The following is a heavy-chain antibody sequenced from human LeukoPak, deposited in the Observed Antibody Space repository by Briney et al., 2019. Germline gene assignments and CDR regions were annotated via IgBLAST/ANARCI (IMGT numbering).Heavy chain of an antibody. V-gene: IGHV1-2*02. CDR3: AREEGGSGWYLDY. D-gene: IGHD6-19*01. J-gene: IGHJ4*02. CDR2: INPNSGGT. Sequence: ASVKVSCKASGYTFTGYYMHWVRQAPGQGLEWMGWINPNSGGTNYAQKFQGRVTMTRDTSISTAYMELSRLRSDDTAVYYCAREEGGSGWYLDYWGQGTLVTVSS. CDR1: GYTFTGYY.